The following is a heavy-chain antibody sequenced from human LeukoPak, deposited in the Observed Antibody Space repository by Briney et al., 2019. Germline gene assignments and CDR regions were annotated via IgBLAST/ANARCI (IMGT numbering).Heavy chain of an antibody. J-gene: IGHJ6*03. CDR3: ARDIAAAGNYYYYYMDV. D-gene: IGHD6-13*01. CDR2: INPSGGST. V-gene: IGHV1-46*03. Sequence: GASVKVSCKAAGYTFTSYYMHWVRQAPGQGVEGMGIINPSGGSTSYAQKFQGRVTMTRDTSTSTVYMELSSLRSEATAVYYCARDIAAAGNYYYYYMDVWGKGTTVTVSS. CDR1: GYTFTSYY.